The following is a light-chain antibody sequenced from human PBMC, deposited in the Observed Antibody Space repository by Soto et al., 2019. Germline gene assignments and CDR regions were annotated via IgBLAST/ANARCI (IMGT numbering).Light chain of an antibody. CDR2: AAS. Sequence: DIQMTQSPSSLSASVGDRVTITCRARQSISSYLNWYQQRPRKAPKLLISAASSLESGVPSRFSGSGSGTDFTLAISSLQPEDFATYYCQQSYRTPWTFGQGTKGEIK. J-gene: IGKJ1*01. V-gene: IGKV1-39*01. CDR1: QSISSY. CDR3: QQSYRTPWT.